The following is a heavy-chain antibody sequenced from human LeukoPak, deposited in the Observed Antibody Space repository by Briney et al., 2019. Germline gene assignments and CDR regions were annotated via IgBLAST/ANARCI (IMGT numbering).Heavy chain of an antibody. Sequence: PGGSLRLSCAASGFTFSSYSMNWVRQAPGKGLEWVSYISSSSSTIYYADSVKGRFTISRDNAKNSLYLQMNSLRAEDTAVYYCARDRDYYGSGGIDYWGQGTLVTVSS. CDR2: ISSSSSTI. D-gene: IGHD3-10*01. CDR1: GFTFSSYS. V-gene: IGHV3-48*01. J-gene: IGHJ4*02. CDR3: ARDRDYYGSGGIDY.